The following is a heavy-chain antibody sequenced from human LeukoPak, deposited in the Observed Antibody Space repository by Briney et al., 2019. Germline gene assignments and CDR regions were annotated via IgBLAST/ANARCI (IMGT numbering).Heavy chain of an antibody. CDR2: IYYSGST. V-gene: IGHV4-59*08. CDR1: GGSISSYY. J-gene: IGHJ1*01. CDR3: AMIPYYDFWSGYYTGYFQH. D-gene: IGHD3-3*01. Sequence: KTSETLSLTCTVSGGSISSYYRSWIRQPPGKGLEWIGYIYYSGSTNYNPSLKSRVTISVDTSKNQFSLKLSSVTAADTAVYYCAMIPYYDFWSGYYTGYFQHWGQGTLVTVSS.